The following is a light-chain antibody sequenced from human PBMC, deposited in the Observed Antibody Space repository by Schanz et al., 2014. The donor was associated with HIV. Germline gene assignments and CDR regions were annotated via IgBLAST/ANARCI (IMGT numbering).Light chain of an antibody. CDR1: SSDVGGYNY. CDR2: DVT. J-gene: IGLJ3*02. CDR3: SSLSLPLAFWV. V-gene: IGLV2-8*01. Sequence: QSALTQPPSASGSPGQSVTISCTGTSSDVGGYNYVSWYQQHPGKAPKLMIFDVTHRPSGVPDRFSGSKSGNTASLTVSGLQAEDEADYYCSSLSLPLAFWVFGGGTKLTVL.